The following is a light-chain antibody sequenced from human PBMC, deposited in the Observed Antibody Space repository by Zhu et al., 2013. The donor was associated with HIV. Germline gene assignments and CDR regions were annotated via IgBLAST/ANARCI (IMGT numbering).Light chain of an antibody. J-gene: IGKJ4*01. CDR2: GAS. Sequence: EIVLTQSPGTLSLSPGERATLSCRASQSVSSFRLAWYQQRPGQAPRLLIHGASNRATDIPDRFSGSGSGTDFTLTISRLDPEDVAVYYCQQYESAPLTFGGGTKVEVK. CDR3: QQYESAPLT. V-gene: IGKV3-20*01. CDR1: QSVSSFR.